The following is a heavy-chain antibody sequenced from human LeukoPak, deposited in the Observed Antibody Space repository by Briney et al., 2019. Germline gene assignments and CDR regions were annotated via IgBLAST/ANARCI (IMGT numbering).Heavy chain of an antibody. V-gene: IGHV3-30*18. CDR2: ISYDGSNK. D-gene: IGHD2-21*02. CDR3: AKARIAYCGGDCEFDP. J-gene: IGHJ5*02. Sequence: GGSLRLSCAASGFTFSSYGMHWVRQAPGKGLEWVAVISYDGSNKYYADSVKGRFTISRDNSKNTLYLQMNSLRAEDTAVYYCAKARIAYCGGDCEFDPWGRGTLVTVSS. CDR1: GFTFSSYG.